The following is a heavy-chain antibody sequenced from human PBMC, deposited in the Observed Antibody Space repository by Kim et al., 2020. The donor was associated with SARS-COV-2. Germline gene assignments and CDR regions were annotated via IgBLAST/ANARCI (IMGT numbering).Heavy chain of an antibody. CDR3: AREKIIDSNGYWDAFDI. J-gene: IGHJ3*02. CDR1: GYTLTDYY. D-gene: IGHD3-22*01. Sequence: ASVKVSCKASGYTLTDYYIHWVRQAPGEGLEWMGWINPNSGGTNDAQKFQGRVTMTRDTSISTAYMELSRLRSDDTAVYYCAREKIIDSNGYWDAFDIWGQGTTVTVSS. CDR2: INPNSGGT. V-gene: IGHV1-2*02.